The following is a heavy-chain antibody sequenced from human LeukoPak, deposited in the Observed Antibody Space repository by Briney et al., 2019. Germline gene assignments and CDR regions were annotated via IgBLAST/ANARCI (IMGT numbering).Heavy chain of an antibody. J-gene: IGHJ4*02. CDR3: ARAPLGYCSSTSCDPIDY. CDR1: GGSISSGDYY. V-gene: IGHV4-30-4*01. CDR2: IYYSGST. D-gene: IGHD2-2*01. Sequence: SETLSLTCTVSGGSISSGDYYWSWIRQPPGKGLEWIGYIYYSGSTYYNPSLKSRVTISVDTSKNQFSLKLSSVTAADTAEYYCARAPLGYCSSTSCDPIDYWGQGTLVTVSS.